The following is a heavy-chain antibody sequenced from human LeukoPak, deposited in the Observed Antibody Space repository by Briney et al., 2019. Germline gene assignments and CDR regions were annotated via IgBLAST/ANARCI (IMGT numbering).Heavy chain of an antibody. V-gene: IGHV4-59*08. CDR3: ARPVGATRYDAFDI. CDR2: IYYSGST. J-gene: IGHJ3*02. CDR1: GGSISSYY. Sequence: PSETLSLTCTVSGGSISSYYWSWIRQPPGKGLEWIGYIYYSGSTNYNPSLKSRVTISVDTSKNQFSLKLSSVTAADTAVYYCARPVGATRYDAFDIWGQGTMVTVSS. D-gene: IGHD1-26*01.